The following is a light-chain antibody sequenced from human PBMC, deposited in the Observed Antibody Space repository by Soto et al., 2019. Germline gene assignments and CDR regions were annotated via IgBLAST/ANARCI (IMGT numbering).Light chain of an antibody. V-gene: IGKV1-6*02. CDR1: QDIRNE. Sequence: AIQMTQSPSSLSASVGDRVTITCRASQDIRNELGWYQQKPGKAPKLLIYVASSLQSGVPSRFSGSGSGTDFALTISSLQPEDFATYYCLQDYNYPWTFGQGTKVEIK. J-gene: IGKJ1*01. CDR3: LQDYNYPWT. CDR2: VAS.